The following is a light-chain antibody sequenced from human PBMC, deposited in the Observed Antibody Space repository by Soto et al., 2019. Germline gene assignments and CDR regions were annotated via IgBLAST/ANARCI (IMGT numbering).Light chain of an antibody. V-gene: IGLV6-57*04. Sequence: FMLTQPHSVSEAPGKTVTISCTRSSGSIARNYVQWHQQRPGSAPTTLIYEDNERPSGVPDRFSGSIDSSSNSASLTISGLTTEDEADYYCQSYDSINPVVFGGGTKLTVL. J-gene: IGLJ2*01. CDR3: QSYDSINPVV. CDR2: EDN. CDR1: SGSIARNY.